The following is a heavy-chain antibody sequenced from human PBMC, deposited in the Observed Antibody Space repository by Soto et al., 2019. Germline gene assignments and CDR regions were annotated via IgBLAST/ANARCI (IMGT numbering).Heavy chain of an antibody. Sequence: GSLRLSCVASGFSFSSYAMNWVRQAPGKGLEWVSVISGRDGSTYYADSVKGRFTISRDNSKNTLYLQMNSLRAEDTAVYYCARDRERDAWYEDYWGQGTLVTVSS. J-gene: IGHJ4*02. V-gene: IGHV3-23*01. CDR1: GFSFSSYA. CDR2: ISGRDGST. D-gene: IGHD6-13*01. CDR3: ARDRERDAWYEDY.